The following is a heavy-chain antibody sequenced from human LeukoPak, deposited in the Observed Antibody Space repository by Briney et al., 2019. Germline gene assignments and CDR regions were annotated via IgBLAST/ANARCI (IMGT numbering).Heavy chain of an antibody. Sequence: PGGSLRLSCAVSGFTVSSNYMSCGRQAPGKGLEWVSVIYGTGTTYYADSVKGRFTISRDNSKNTLFLQMNSLRAEDTAVYYCARWVGTTKWGQGTLVTVSS. CDR3: ARWVGTTK. V-gene: IGHV3-53*01. D-gene: IGHD1-26*01. J-gene: IGHJ4*02. CDR1: GFTVSSNY. CDR2: IYGTGTT.